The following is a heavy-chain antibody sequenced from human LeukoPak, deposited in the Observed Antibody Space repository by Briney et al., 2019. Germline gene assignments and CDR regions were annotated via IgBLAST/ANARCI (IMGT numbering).Heavy chain of an antibody. CDR3: AKDTLYDILTGYPVGNWFDP. CDR1: GFTFDDYA. CDR2: ISGDGGST. J-gene: IGHJ5*02. Sequence: GGSLRLSXAASGFTFDDYAMHWVRQAPGKGLEWVSLISGDGGSTYYADSVKGRFTISRDNSKNSLYLQMNSLRTEDTALYYCAKDTLYDILTGYPVGNWFDPWGQGTLVTVSS. V-gene: IGHV3-43*02. D-gene: IGHD3-9*01.